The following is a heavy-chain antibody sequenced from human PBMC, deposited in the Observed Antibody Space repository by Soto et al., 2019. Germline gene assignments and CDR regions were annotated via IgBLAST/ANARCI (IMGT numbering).Heavy chain of an antibody. D-gene: IGHD3-9*01. Sequence: GGSLRLSCAASGFTYSSYSMNWVRQAPGKGLEWVSSISSSSSYIYYADSVKGRFTISRDNAKNSLYLQMNSLRAEDTAVYYCAPTPDFDWLSKDYWGQGTLVTVSS. CDR3: APTPDFDWLSKDY. CDR1: GFTYSSYS. V-gene: IGHV3-21*01. J-gene: IGHJ4*02. CDR2: ISSSSSYI.